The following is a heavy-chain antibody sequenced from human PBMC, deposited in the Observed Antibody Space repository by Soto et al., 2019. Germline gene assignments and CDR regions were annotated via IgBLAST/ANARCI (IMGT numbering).Heavy chain of an antibody. J-gene: IGHJ4*02. CDR1: GGSFSGHY. CDR3: ARHGGYYFDY. D-gene: IGHD3-16*01. CDR2: IGHSGST. V-gene: IGHV4-34*01. Sequence: SLTCAVYGGSFSGHYWSWIRQPPGKGLEWIGEIGHSGSTIYNPSLESRVTISEDSSNNQFSLKLNSVTAADTAVYYCARHGGYYFDYWGQGAPVTVSS.